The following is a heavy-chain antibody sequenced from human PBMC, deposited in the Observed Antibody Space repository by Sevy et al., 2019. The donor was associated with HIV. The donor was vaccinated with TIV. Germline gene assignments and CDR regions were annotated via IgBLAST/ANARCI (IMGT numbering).Heavy chain of an antibody. CDR1: GFTFSSYA. J-gene: IGHJ3*02. V-gene: IGHV3-30-3*01. CDR3: ARDPAALRLGGNAANAAFHI. D-gene: IGHD1-1*01. CDR2: ISYDGSNK. Sequence: GGSLRLSCAASGFTFSSYAMHWVRQAPGKGLEWVAVISYDGSNKYYADSVKGRFTISRDNSKNTLYLQMNSLRAEDTTVYYCARDPAALRLGGNAANAAFHIWGQGTMVTVSS.